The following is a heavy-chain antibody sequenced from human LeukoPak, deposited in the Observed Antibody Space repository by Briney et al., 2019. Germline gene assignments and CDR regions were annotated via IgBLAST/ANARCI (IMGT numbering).Heavy chain of an antibody. CDR2: INHSGST. CDR1: GDSFSGYY. J-gene: IGHJ4*02. V-gene: IGHV4-34*01. Sequence: SETLSLTCAVYGDSFSGYYWSWIRQPPGKGLEWVGEINHSGSTNYNTSIKSRVTISVDTSKNQLSLKLSSVTAADTAVYYCVRGPRTYDYDSSAPGTDYWGQGTLVTVSS. CDR3: VRGPRTYDYDSSAPGTDY. D-gene: IGHD3-22*01.